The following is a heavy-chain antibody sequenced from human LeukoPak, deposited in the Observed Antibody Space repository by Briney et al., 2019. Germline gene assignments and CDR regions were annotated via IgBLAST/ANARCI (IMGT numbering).Heavy chain of an antibody. CDR2: IYSGGST. CDR3: ARGDYYGSGSYRY. Sequence: GGSLRLSCAASGFTVSSNYMSWVRQAPGKELEWVSVIYSGGSTYYADSVKGRFTISRDNSKNTLYLQMNSLRAEDTAVYYCARGDYYGSGSYRYWGQGTLVTVSS. D-gene: IGHD3-10*01. J-gene: IGHJ4*02. CDR1: GFTVSSNY. V-gene: IGHV3-66*01.